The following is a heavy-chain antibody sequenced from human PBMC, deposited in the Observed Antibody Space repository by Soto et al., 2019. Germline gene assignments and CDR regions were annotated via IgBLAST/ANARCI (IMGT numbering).Heavy chain of an antibody. V-gene: IGHV1-69*01. CDR3: ARDGIGYGNNYYYYGMDV. CDR1: GGTFSSYA. D-gene: IGHD6-13*01. Sequence: QVQLVQSGAEVKKPGSSVKVSCKASGGTFSSYAISWVRQAPGQGVEWMGGIIPIFGTANYAQKFQGRVTITADESTSTAYMELSSLRSEDTAVYYCARDGIGYGNNYYYYGMDVWGQGTTVTVSS. CDR2: IIPIFGTA. J-gene: IGHJ6*02.